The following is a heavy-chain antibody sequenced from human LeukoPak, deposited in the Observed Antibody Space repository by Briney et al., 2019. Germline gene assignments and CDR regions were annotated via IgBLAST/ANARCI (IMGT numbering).Heavy chain of an antibody. CDR2: ISAYNGNT. CDR1: GYTFTSYG. CDR3: ARVQLGLLLWFGELYIDY. J-gene: IGHJ4*02. D-gene: IGHD3-10*01. Sequence: ASVKVSCKASGYTFTSYGISWVRQAPGQGLEWMGWISAYNGNTNHAQKLQGRVTMTTDTSTSTAYMELRSLRSDDTAVYYCARVQLGLLLWFGELYIDYWGQGTLVTVSS. V-gene: IGHV1-18*01.